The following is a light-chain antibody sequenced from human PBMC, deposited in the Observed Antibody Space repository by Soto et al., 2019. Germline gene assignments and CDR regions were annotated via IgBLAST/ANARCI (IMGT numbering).Light chain of an antibody. V-gene: IGLV2-14*03. Sequence: QSALTQPDSVSGSPGQSITISCTGTSSDVGGYNYVSWYQHHPGKAPKLIIYDVSNRPSGFSIRVSGSKSDNTASLTISGLQPEDEADYHCSSYTTSNTRQIVFGTGTKLTVL. CDR1: SSDVGGYNY. J-gene: IGLJ1*01. CDR2: DVS. CDR3: SSYTTSNTRQIV.